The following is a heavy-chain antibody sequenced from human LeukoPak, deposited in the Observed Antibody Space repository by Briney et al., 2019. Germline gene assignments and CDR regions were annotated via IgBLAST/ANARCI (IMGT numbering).Heavy chain of an antibody. Sequence: ASVKVSCKASGYTFTSYGISWVRQAPGQGLEWMGWISAYNGNTNYAQKLQGRVTMTTDTSTSTAYMELGSLRSDDTAVYYCARAVVGTTVVTGYYFDYWGQGTLVTVSS. J-gene: IGHJ4*02. CDR2: ISAYNGNT. D-gene: IGHD4-23*01. V-gene: IGHV1-18*01. CDR3: ARAVVGTTVVTGYYFDY. CDR1: GYTFTSYG.